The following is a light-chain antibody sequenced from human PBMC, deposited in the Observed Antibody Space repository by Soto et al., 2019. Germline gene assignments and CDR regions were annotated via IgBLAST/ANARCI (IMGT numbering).Light chain of an antibody. Sequence: EIVMTQSPGTLSVSPGERATLSCRASQTISTSLAWYQQKPGQAPRLLIYDASARATGIPGRFSGSGSGTEFTLTISVLQSDDFAVYYCQLYSNWRYTFGQGTRLEIK. CDR2: DAS. V-gene: IGKV3D-15*01. CDR1: QTISTS. J-gene: IGKJ2*01. CDR3: QLYSNWRYT.